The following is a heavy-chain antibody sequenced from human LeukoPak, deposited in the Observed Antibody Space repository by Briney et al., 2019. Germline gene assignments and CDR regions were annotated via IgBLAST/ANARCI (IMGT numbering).Heavy chain of an antibody. V-gene: IGHV4-30-4*08. CDR2: IYYSGST. D-gene: IGHD2-21*02. CDR3: ARGGDPIWFDP. Sequence: TLSLTCTVSGGSISSGDYYWSCIRQPPGKGLEWIGYIYYSGSTYYNPSLKSRVTISVDTSKNQFSLKLSSVTAADTAVYYCARGGDPIWFDPWGQGTLVTVSS. CDR1: GGSISSGDYY. J-gene: IGHJ5*02.